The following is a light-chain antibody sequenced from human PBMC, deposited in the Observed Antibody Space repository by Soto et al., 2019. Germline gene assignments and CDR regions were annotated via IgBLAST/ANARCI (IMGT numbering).Light chain of an antibody. V-gene: IGLV2-8*01. CDR1: SSDVGGYNY. J-gene: IGLJ2*01. CDR3: SSYAGSNNYVV. Sequence: QSVLTQPPSASGSPGQSVTISCTGTSSDVGGYNYVSWYQQHPGKAPKLMIYDVSKRPSGVHDRFSGSKSGNTASLTVSGLQAEDKADYYCSSYAGSNNYVVFGGGTKLTVL. CDR2: DVS.